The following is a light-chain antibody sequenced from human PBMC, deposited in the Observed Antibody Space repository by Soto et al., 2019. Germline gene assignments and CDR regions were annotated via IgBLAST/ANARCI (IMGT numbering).Light chain of an antibody. Sequence: QSVLTQPASVSGSPGQAITISCSGSSSDVGAHNFVSWYQHHPGKAPKLMIYEVSNRPSGVSNRFSGSKSGNTASLTISGLQAEDEADYYCNSYISSNTYVFGSGIKVAVL. CDR2: EVS. CDR3: NSYISSNTYV. V-gene: IGLV2-14*01. CDR1: SSDVGAHNF. J-gene: IGLJ1*01.